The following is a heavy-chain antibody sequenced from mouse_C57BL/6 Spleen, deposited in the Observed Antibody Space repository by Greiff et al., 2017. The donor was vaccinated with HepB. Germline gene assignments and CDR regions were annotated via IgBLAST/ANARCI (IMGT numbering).Heavy chain of an antibody. V-gene: IGHV1-50*01. CDR1: GYTFTSYW. J-gene: IGHJ2*01. D-gene: IGHD3-2*01. CDR3: ARSRDSPHFDY. CDR2: IDPSDSYT. Sequence: LVESGAELVKPGASVKLSCKASGYTFTSYWMQWVKQRPGQGLEWIGEIDPSDSYTNYNQKFKGMATLTVDTSSSTAYMQLSSLTSEDSAVYYCARSRDSPHFDYWGQGTTLTVSS.